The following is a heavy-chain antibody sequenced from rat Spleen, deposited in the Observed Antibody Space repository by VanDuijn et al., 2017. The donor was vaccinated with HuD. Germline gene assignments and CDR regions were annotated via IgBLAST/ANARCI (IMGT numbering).Heavy chain of an antibody. Sequence: EVQLVESGGGLVQPGRSLKFSCAASGFTFSDYNMAWVRQAPKKGLEWVATITYDGSGTYYRDSVKGRFTISRDSAKSTLYLQMDSLRSEDTATYYCATHQGAFDYWGQGGSVTVSS. D-gene: IGHD1-11*01. CDR3: ATHQGAFDY. V-gene: IGHV5-7*01. J-gene: IGHJ2*01. CDR1: GFTFSDYN. CDR2: ITYDGSGT.